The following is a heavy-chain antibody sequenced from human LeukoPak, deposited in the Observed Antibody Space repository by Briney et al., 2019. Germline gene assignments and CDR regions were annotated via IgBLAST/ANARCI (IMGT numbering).Heavy chain of an antibody. Sequence: SETLSLTCTVSGGSISSSSYYWGWIRQPPGKGLEWIGSIYYSGSTYYNPSLKSRVAISVDTSKNQFSLKLSSVTAADTAVYYCARSYSSSWSTDYWGQGTLVTVSS. CDR3: ARSYSSSWSTDY. CDR2: IYYSGST. CDR1: GGSISSSSYY. V-gene: IGHV4-39*01. D-gene: IGHD6-13*01. J-gene: IGHJ4*02.